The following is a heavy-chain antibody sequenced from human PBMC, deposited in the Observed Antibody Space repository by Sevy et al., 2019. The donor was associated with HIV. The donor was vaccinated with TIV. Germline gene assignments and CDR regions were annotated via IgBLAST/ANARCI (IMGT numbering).Heavy chain of an antibody. Sequence: ASVKVSCKASGYTFTSYGISWVRQAPGQGLEWMGWISAYNGNTNYSEKLQGRVTMTTDTSTSTAYMELRSLRSDDTAVYYCARDSPDSGYDWKRYCYYGMDVWGQGTTVTVS. D-gene: IGHD5-12*01. CDR1: GYTFTSYG. J-gene: IGHJ6*02. V-gene: IGHV1-18*01. CDR3: ARDSPDSGYDWKRYCYYGMDV. CDR2: ISAYNGNT.